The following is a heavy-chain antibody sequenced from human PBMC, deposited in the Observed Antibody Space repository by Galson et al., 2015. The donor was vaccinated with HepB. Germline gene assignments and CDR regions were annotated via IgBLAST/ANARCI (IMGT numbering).Heavy chain of an antibody. D-gene: IGHD3-22*01. V-gene: IGHV1-46*01. Sequence: SVKVSCKASGYTFTSYYMHWVRQAPGQGLEWMGIINPSGGSTSYAQKFQGRVTMTRDTSTSTVYMELSSLRSEDTAVYYCARSDSSGYYEGDAFDIWGQGTMVTVSS. CDR3: ARSDSSGYYEGDAFDI. CDR1: GYTFTSYY. J-gene: IGHJ3*02. CDR2: INPSGGST.